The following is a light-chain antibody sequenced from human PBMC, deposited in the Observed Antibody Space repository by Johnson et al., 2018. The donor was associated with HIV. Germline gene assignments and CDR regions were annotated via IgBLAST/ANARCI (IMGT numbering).Light chain of an antibody. V-gene: IGLV1-51*02. Sequence: QSVLTQPPSVSAAPGQKVTISCSGSSYNIGNSYVSWYQQLPGTAPKLLIFKNNERPSGIPDRFSGSKSGTSATLGITGLQTGDEADYYCETWGTGLSAGGVFGTGTKVTVL. CDR1: SYNIGNSY. CDR2: KNN. J-gene: IGLJ1*01. CDR3: ETWGTGLSAGGV.